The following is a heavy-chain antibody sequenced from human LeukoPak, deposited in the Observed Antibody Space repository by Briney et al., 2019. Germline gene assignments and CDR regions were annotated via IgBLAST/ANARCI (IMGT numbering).Heavy chain of an antibody. J-gene: IGHJ3*02. CDR2: ISTTGNNI. CDR1: GFTFSSYE. Sequence: AGGSLRLSCVASGFTFSSYEMNWVRQAPGKGPGWVSYISTTGNNIHYTDSVKGRFTISRDNARNSLYLQMDSQRVEDTALYYCARSLHIVATNDGFDIWGQGTMVIVSS. CDR3: ARSLHIVATNDGFDI. V-gene: IGHV3-48*03. D-gene: IGHD5-12*01.